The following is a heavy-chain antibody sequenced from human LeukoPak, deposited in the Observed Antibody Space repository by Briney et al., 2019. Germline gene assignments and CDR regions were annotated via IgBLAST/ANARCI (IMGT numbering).Heavy chain of an antibody. D-gene: IGHD3-22*01. J-gene: IGHJ4*02. V-gene: IGHV1-24*01. CDR1: GYTLTELS. CDR2: FDPEDGET. CDR3: ARAPAYYYGSSGYYYGVY. Sequence: GASVKVSCKVSGYTLTELSMHWVRQAPGKGLEWMGGFDPEDGETIYAQKFQGRVTMTEDTSTDTAYMELSSLRSEDTAVYYCARAPAYYYGSSGYYYGVYWGQGTLVTVSS.